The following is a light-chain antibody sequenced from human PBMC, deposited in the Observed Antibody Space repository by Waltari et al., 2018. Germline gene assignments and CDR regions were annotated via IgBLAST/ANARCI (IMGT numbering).Light chain of an antibody. V-gene: IGLV2-23*03. CDR1: SSDVGRYNL. CDR2: EGS. Sequence: QSALTQPASVSGTPGQSITISRTGTSSDVGRYNLVSWYQQHPGKAPKLMIYEGSKRPSGVSNRFSGSKSGNTASLRISGLQAEDEADYYCCSYSGSSTFEVFGGGTKLTVL. CDR3: CSYSGSSTFEV. J-gene: IGLJ2*01.